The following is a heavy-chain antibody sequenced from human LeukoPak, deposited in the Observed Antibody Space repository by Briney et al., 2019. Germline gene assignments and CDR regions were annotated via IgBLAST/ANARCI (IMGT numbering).Heavy chain of an antibody. Sequence: PGGSLRLSCAASGVTFSSYWMSWVRQAPGKGLEWVANMKHDGSGAYYVDSVKGRFTISRDNAKNSLYLQMNSLRAEDTALYYCARDHLIAAAGNDYWGQGTLVTVSS. D-gene: IGHD6-13*01. J-gene: IGHJ4*02. CDR1: GVTFSSYW. V-gene: IGHV3-7*01. CDR2: MKHDGSGA. CDR3: ARDHLIAAAGNDY.